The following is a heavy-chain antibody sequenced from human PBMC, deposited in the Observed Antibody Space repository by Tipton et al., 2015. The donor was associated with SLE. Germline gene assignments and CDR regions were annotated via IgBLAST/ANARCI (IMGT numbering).Heavy chain of an antibody. D-gene: IGHD2-2*01. Sequence: TLSLTCTVSGGSISSGTYYWTWIRQPAGKGLEWIGQIYTNGSTNYNPSLKSRVTISVDTSKNQFSLKLSSVTAADTAVYYCARTEVPAASFDYWGQGTLVTVSS. CDR2: IYTNGST. CDR1: GGSISSGTYY. V-gene: IGHV4-61*09. J-gene: IGHJ4*02. CDR3: ARTEVPAASFDY.